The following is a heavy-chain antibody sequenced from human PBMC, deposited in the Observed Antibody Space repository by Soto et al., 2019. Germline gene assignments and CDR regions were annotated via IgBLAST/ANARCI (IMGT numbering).Heavy chain of an antibody. V-gene: IGHV1-18*04. CDR2: ISAYNGNT. D-gene: IGHD3-3*01. J-gene: IGHJ4*02. CDR3: ARGLSYYDFWSGYPLQYYFDY. CDR1: GYTFTSYG. Sequence: QVQLVQSGAEVKKPGASVKVSCKASGYTFTSYGISWVRQAPGQGLEWMGWISAYNGNTNYAQKLQGRVTMTTDTSTSTAYMELRSLRSDDTAVYYCARGLSYYDFWSGYPLQYYFDYWGQGTLVTVSS.